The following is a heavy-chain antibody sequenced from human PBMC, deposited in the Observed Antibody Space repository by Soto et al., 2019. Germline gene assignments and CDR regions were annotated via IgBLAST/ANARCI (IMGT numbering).Heavy chain of an antibody. Sequence: SVKVSCKASGGTFSSYAISWLRQAPGQGLEWMGGIIPIFGTANYAQKFQGRVTITADESTSTAYMELSSLRSEDTAVYYCAFEDSGSYFFHFPQKGINYYGMDVWGQGTTVTVSS. D-gene: IGHD1-26*01. J-gene: IGHJ6*02. CDR2: IIPIFGTA. V-gene: IGHV1-69*13. CDR3: AFEDSGSYFFHFPQKGINYYGMDV. CDR1: GGTFSSYA.